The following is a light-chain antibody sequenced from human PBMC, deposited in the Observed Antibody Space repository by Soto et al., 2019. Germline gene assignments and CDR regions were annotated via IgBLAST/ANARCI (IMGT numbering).Light chain of an antibody. V-gene: IGLV2-8*01. J-gene: IGLJ1*01. CDR2: EVT. CDR1: SSDVGGYDY. Sequence: QSVLTQPRPVSGSPGQSVTISCTGTSSDVGGYDYVSWYQQHPGKAPKLMIYEVTIRPSGVSDRFSGSKSGNTASLTVSGLQAEDEADYYCSSYTGGNPSYVFGTGTKVTVL. CDR3: SSYTGGNPSYV.